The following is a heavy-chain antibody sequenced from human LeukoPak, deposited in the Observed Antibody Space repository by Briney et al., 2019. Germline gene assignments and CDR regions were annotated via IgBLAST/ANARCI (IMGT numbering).Heavy chain of an antibody. CDR1: GYTFTGYY. CDR2: INPNSGGT. Sequence: APVKVSCKASGYTFTGYYMRWVRQAPGQGLEWMGWINPNSGGTNYAQKFQGRVTMTRDTSISTAYMELSRLRSDDTAVYYCASAGTPTLYYFDYWGQGTLVTVSS. CDR3: ASAGTPTLYYFDY. V-gene: IGHV1-2*02. J-gene: IGHJ4*02. D-gene: IGHD1-14*01.